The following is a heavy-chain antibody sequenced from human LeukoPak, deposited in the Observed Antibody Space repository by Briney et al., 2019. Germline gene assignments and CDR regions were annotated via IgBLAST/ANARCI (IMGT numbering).Heavy chain of an antibody. CDR3: ARIIVASESFDI. Sequence: GESLKISCKGSGYSFMSYWIVWVRQVPGKGLEWMGLIYPGDSDARYSPSFQGQVTFSVAKSVNTAYLQWNSLKASDTAMYYCARIIVASESFDIWGQGTMVTVSS. D-gene: IGHD1-26*01. J-gene: IGHJ3*02. V-gene: IGHV5-51*01. CDR2: IYPGDSDA. CDR1: GYSFMSYW.